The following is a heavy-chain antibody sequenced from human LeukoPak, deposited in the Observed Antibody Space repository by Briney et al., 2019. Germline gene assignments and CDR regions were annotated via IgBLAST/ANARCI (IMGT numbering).Heavy chain of an antibody. D-gene: IGHD1-26*01. CDR3: TREGTQLWELLDY. CDR1: GFTFGDYA. J-gene: IGHJ4*02. Sequence: GGSLRLSCSASGFTFGDYAMSWFRQAPGKGLEWVGFIRSKAYGGTAEYAASVKGRFTISRDDSNSIAYLQMNSLKTEDTAVYYCTREGTQLWELLDYWGQGTLVTVSS. V-gene: IGHV3-49*03. CDR2: IRSKAYGGTA.